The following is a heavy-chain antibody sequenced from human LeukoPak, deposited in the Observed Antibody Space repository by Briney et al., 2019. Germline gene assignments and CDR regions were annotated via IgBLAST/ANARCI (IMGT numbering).Heavy chain of an antibody. V-gene: IGHV3-30*04. J-gene: IGHJ4*02. D-gene: IGHD3-10*01. CDR3: AKDSLLWFGELDY. CDR2: ISYDGSNK. Sequence: PSGRSLRLSCAASGFTFSSYAMHWVRQAPGKGLEWVAVISYDGSNKYYADSVKGRFTISRDNSTNTLYLQMNSLRDEDTAVYYCAKDSLLWFGELDYWGQGTLVTVSS. CDR1: GFTFSSYA.